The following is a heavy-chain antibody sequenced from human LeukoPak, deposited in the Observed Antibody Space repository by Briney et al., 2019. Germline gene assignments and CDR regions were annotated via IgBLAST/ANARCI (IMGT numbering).Heavy chain of an antibody. J-gene: IGHJ6*03. CDR1: GFPFSNAW. Sequence: GGSLRLSCAASGFPFSNAWMSWVRQAPGKGLEWVGRIKSKTDGGTTDYAAPVKGRFTISRDDSKNTLYLQMNSLKTEDTAVYYCTTITGTQSYYYYYMDVWGKGTTVTVSS. V-gene: IGHV3-15*01. D-gene: IGHD1-7*01. CDR3: TTITGTQSYYYYYMDV. CDR2: IKSKTDGGTT.